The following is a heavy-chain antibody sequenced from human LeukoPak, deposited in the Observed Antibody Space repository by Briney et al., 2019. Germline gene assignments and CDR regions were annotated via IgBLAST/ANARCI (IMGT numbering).Heavy chain of an antibody. V-gene: IGHV3-7*03. CDR1: GFTFGDTW. Sequence: GGSLRLSCAASGFTFGDTWMNWVRQVPGQGLEWVANIKQDGSEKFYVASVKGRFTVSRDNGKSSLYLQMNSLRAEDTALYYCATSYDMGWLIGYWGQGTLVTVSS. D-gene: IGHD3/OR15-3a*01. CDR2: IKQDGSEK. J-gene: IGHJ4*02. CDR3: ATSYDMGWLIGY.